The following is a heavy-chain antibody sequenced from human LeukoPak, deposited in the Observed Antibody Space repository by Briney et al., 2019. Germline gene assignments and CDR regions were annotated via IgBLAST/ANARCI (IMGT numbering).Heavy chain of an antibody. Sequence: GESLKISCKGSGYSFTSYWIGWVRQMPGKGLEWMGIIYPGDSDTRYSPSLQGQVTISADKSITTANLQWSSLKASDTAMYYCARHSSVYGSGSGGFDPWGQGTLVTVSS. V-gene: IGHV5-51*01. CDR3: ARHSSVYGSGSGGFDP. CDR2: IYPGDSDT. CDR1: GYSFTSYW. J-gene: IGHJ5*02. D-gene: IGHD3-10*01.